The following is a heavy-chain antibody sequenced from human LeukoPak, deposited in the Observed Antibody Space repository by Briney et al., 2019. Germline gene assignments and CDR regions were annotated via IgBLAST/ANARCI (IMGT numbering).Heavy chain of an antibody. CDR2: IYYSGST. CDR3: AREANYYGSGSYFGGTFDY. J-gene: IGHJ4*02. Sequence: PSETLSLTCTVSGGSITSSSYYWSWIRQSPGKGLEWIGYIYYSGSTNFNPSLKSRVTISVDTSKNEFSLKLTSVTAADTAVYFCAREANYYGSGSYFGGTFDYWGQGSLVTVSS. CDR1: GGSITSSSYY. V-gene: IGHV4-61*01. D-gene: IGHD3-10*01.